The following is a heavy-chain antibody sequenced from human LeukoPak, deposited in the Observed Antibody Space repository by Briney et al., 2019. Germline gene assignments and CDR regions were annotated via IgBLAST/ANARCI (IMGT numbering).Heavy chain of an antibody. V-gene: IGHV3-11*01. J-gene: IGHJ4*02. CDR2: ISSRGTTT. CDR3: ARDRGSNNYFDQ. CDR1: GFTFRDYY. D-gene: IGHD2-2*01. Sequence: GRSLRLSCLASGFTFRDYYMTWIRQAPGKGLEWISFISSRGTTTDYADSVKGRFTISRDNANSTLFLQMNSLRAEDTAVYYCARDRGSNNYFDQWGQGTLVTVSS.